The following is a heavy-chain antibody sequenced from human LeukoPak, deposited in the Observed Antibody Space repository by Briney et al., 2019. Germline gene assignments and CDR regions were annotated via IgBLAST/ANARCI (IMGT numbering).Heavy chain of an antibody. CDR1: GFTFTGYA. J-gene: IGHJ4*02. CDR3: SKWKAIVLVPAARSPIDY. D-gene: IGHD2-2*01. Sequence: GGSLRLSCAASGFTFTGYAMSWVRQAPGKGLEWVSAISGSGHSTDYADSVKGRFTTSRDNSKHTLYLQMNSLRAEDTAVYYCSKWKAIVLVPAARSPIDYWGQGTLVTVSS. CDR2: ISGSGHST. V-gene: IGHV3-23*01.